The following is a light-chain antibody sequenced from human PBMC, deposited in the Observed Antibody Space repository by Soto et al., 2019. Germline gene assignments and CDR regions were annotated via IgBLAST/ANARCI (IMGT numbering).Light chain of an antibody. Sequence: AIQLTQSPSSLSASVGERLSISCRASQGLGTSLAWYQQKPGTAPKLLIYDASTLESGVPSRFSGSGSGADFTLTISSLQPEDFAAYYCQQYTAYPVTFGPGTKVNIK. J-gene: IGKJ3*01. V-gene: IGKV1-13*02. CDR1: QGLGTS. CDR3: QQYTAYPVT. CDR2: DAS.